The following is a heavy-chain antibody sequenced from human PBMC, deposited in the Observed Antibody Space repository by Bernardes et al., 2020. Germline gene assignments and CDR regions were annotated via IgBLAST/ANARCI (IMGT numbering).Heavy chain of an antibody. J-gene: IGHJ6*02. V-gene: IGHV3-21*01. CDR3: ARNRQTGVVPAPRYYYYNAMDV. Sequence: VGSLRLSCAASGFTFSTYSMNWVRQAPGKGLEWVSSISSSSSYIYYADSVKGRFTISRDNAKNSLYLQMNSLRAEDTAAYYCARNRQTGVVPAPRYYYYNAMDVWGQGTTVTVSS. CDR2: ISSSSSYI. CDR1: GFTFSTYS. D-gene: IGHD2-2*01.